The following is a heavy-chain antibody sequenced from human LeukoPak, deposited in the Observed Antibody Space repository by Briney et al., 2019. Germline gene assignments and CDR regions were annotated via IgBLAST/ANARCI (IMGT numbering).Heavy chain of an antibody. D-gene: IGHD2-21*02. CDR2: IVVGSGNT. CDR1: GFTFTSSA. CDR3: AADIVVVTATRDLDAFDI. J-gene: IGHJ3*02. Sequence: ASVKVSCKASGFTFTSSAMQWVRQARGQRLEWIEWIVVGSGNTNYAQKFQERVTITRDMSTSTAYMELSSLRSEDTAVYYCAADIVVVTATRDLDAFDIWGQGTMVTVSS. V-gene: IGHV1-58*02.